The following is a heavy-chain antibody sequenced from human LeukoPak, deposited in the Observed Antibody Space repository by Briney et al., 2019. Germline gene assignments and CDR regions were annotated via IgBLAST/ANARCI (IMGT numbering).Heavy chain of an antibody. V-gene: IGHV3-30*04. D-gene: IGHD6-13*01. Sequence: GRSLRLSCAASGFTFNIYAMHWVRQAPGKWLEWVAVISYDESDKYYADSVKGRFTISRDNSKNTLYLQMNSLRVEDTAVYYCARRWSFDHWGQGTLVTVSS. CDR2: ISYDESDK. CDR3: ARRWSFDH. J-gene: IGHJ4*02. CDR1: GFTFNIYA.